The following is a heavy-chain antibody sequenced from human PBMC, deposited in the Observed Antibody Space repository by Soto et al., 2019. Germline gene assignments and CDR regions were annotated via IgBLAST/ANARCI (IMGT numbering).Heavy chain of an antibody. D-gene: IGHD3-10*01. CDR3: ARARTYGSGSYYPFDY. CDR1: GFTFSSYG. CDR2: IWYDGSNK. J-gene: IGHJ4*02. Sequence: GGSLRLSCAASGFTFSSYGMHWVRQAPGKGLEWVTIIWYDGSNKYDAASVKGRFTISRDNSKNTLFLQMNSLRAEDTAVYYCARARTYGSGSYYPFDYWGQGTLVTVSS. V-gene: IGHV3-33*01.